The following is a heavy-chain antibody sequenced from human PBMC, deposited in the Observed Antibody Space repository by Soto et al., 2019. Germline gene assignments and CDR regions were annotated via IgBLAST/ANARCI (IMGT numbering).Heavy chain of an antibody. V-gene: IGHV3-30-3*01. D-gene: IGHD3-22*01. J-gene: IGHJ3*02. CDR2: ILYDGTNK. CDR3: ARSEDRSGYYYVENAFDI. CDR1: GFTFSNYA. Sequence: HVQLVESGGGVVQPGRSLRLSCAASGFTFSNYAMHWVRQAPGKGLEWVAVILYDGTNKYYADSVKGRFTISRDNSKSTLYLQMNSLRAEDTAVFYCARSEDRSGYYYVENAFDIWGRGTMFTVAS.